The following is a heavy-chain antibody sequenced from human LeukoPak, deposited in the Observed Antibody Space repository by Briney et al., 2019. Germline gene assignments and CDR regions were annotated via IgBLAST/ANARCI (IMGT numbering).Heavy chain of an antibody. CDR2: IYTSGST. D-gene: IGHD5-12*01. Sequence: SQTLSLTCTVSGDSISIGSYYWSWIRQPAGKGLEWVGRIYTSGSTNYNPSLKTRVTLSVDTSKNQFSLKLSSVTAADTAVYYCARQKGSGYDRYFDYWVQGTLVTVSS. CDR1: GDSISIGSYY. V-gene: IGHV4-61*02. CDR3: ARQKGSGYDRYFDY. J-gene: IGHJ4*02.